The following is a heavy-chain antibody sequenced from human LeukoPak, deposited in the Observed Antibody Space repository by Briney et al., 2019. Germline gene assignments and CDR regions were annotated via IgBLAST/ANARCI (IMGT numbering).Heavy chain of an antibody. Sequence: GGSLRLSCAASGFTFSGYGMHWVRQAPGKGLEWVAFIHYDGARSYYADSVKGRFTISRDNSRNTLYLQMNGLRVEDTGVYYCAKPLGFYYMDVWGKGTTVTVSS. D-gene: IGHD7-27*01. CDR2: IHYDGARS. J-gene: IGHJ6*03. V-gene: IGHV3-30*02. CDR1: GFTFSGYG. CDR3: AKPLGFYYMDV.